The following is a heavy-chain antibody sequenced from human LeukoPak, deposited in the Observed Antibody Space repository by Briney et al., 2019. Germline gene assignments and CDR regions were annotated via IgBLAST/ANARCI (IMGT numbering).Heavy chain of an antibody. D-gene: IGHD3-3*01. Sequence: PSETLSLTCTVSGGSISNYYWSWIRQPPGKGLEWIGYIYYSGSTNYNPSLNSRVTISLDTSRNQFSLKLSSVTAADTAVYYCARSSVTYYDFWSGYPFDYWGQGTLVTVSS. CDR1: GGSISNYY. J-gene: IGHJ4*02. V-gene: IGHV4-59*08. CDR3: ARSSVTYYDFWSGYPFDY. CDR2: IYYSGST.